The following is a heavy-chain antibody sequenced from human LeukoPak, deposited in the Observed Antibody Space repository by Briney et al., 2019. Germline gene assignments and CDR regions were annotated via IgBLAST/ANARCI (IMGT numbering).Heavy chain of an antibody. V-gene: IGHV3-7*01. CDR2: IKQDGSEK. Sequence: GGSLRLSCAASGFTFSSYWMSWVRQAPGKGLEWAANIKQDGSEKYYVDSVKGRFTISRDNAKNSLYLQMNSLRAEDTAVYYCARDPNYGSGSYYSDAFDIWGQGTMVTVSS. D-gene: IGHD3-10*01. CDR3: ARDPNYGSGSYYSDAFDI. J-gene: IGHJ3*02. CDR1: GFTFSSYW.